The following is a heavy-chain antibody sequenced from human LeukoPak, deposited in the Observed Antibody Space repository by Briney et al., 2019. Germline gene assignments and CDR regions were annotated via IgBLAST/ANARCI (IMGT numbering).Heavy chain of an antibody. CDR1: GFTFSSHS. CDR3: GRGRPYYFDY. V-gene: IGHV3-48*02. J-gene: IGHJ4*02. Sequence: GGSLRLSCAASGFTFSSHSMNWVRQAPGKGLEWVSYIISSGSTVNYADSVKGRFTISRDNAKNSLFLQMDSLRDEDTAVYYCGRGRPYYFDYWGQGTLVTVSS. CDR2: IISSGSTV.